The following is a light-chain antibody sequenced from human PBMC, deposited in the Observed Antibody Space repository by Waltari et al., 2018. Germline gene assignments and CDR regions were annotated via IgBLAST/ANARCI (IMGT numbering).Light chain of an antibody. CDR2: DVS. J-gene: IGLJ2*01. V-gene: IGLV2-14*03. CDR3: SSYTNSNIFVL. CDR1: SSDIGGYNF. Sequence: QSALTQPASVSGSLGQSITISCTGTSSDIGGYNFVSWYQQHPGKAPKLMIYDVSNRPSGVSNLFSASKSGNTASLTISGLQTEDEADYYCSSYTNSNIFVLFGGGTKVTVL.